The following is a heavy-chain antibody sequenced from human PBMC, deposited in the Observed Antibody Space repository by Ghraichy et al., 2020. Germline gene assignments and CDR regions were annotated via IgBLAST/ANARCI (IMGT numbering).Heavy chain of an antibody. D-gene: IGHD1-26*01. CDR3: ARQRSFPATAGVFDY. J-gene: IGHJ4*02. CDR1: GGSITNTYDYY. V-gene: IGHV4-39*01. Sequence: SETLSLTCTVSGGSITNTYDYYWAWIRQTTGTGLEWIATVSYGGDTHYNPSLKSRVTISVDTSSNQFSLKVGSVIAADRAVYFCARQRSFPATAGVFDYWGRGTLVTLSS. CDR2: VSYGGDT.